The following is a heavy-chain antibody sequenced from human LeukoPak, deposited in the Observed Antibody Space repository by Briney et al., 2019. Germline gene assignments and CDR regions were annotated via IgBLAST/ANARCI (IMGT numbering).Heavy chain of an antibody. CDR1: GFTFSSYW. CDR2: INSDGSST. Sequence: GGSLRLSCAASGFTFSSYWMHWVRQAPGKGLGWVSRINSDGSSTSYADSMKGRFTISRDNAKNTLYLQMNSLRAEDTAVYYCARDPAGIPFHSWGQGTLVTVSS. J-gene: IGHJ4*02. V-gene: IGHV3-74*01. CDR3: ARDPAGIPFHS. D-gene: IGHD6-13*01.